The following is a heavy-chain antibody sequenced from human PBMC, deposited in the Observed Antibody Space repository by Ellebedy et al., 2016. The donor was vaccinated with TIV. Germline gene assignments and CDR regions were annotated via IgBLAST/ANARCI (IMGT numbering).Heavy chain of an antibody. CDR3: ARDFGEGYFGWGSQIGMSFDP. D-gene: IGHD3-10*01. J-gene: IGHJ5*02. CDR1: GYAFTNYG. CDR2: ISPYNDNP. Sequence: ASVTVSCKASGYAFTNYGISWARQAPGQGLEWMGWISPYNDNPKLAQQFQDRVTMTTDTSTDTAYMEMRSLRSDDTAIYYCARDFGEGYFGWGSQIGMSFDPWGQGTLVSVSS. V-gene: IGHV1-18*01.